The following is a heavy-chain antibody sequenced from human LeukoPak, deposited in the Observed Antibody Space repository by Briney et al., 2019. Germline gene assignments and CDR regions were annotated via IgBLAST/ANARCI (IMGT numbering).Heavy chain of an antibody. J-gene: IGHJ3*02. Sequence: GGSLRVSCAASGFTFSSYSMNGVRQAPGKGLEWVSSISSSSSYIYYADSVKGRFTISRDNAKNSLYLQMNSLRAEDTAVYYCARFRGRAFDIWGQGTMVTVSS. CDR3: ARFRGRAFDI. V-gene: IGHV3-21*01. D-gene: IGHD5-24*01. CDR2: ISSSSSYI. CDR1: GFTFSSYS.